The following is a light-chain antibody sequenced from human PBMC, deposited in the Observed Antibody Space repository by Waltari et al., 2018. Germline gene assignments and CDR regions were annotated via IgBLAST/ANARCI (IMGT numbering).Light chain of an antibody. Sequence: IQLTQSPSSLSASVGDRVTITCHASQGIDNYLNWYQHKAGKAPKLLIYDASTLETGVPSMFSGRGPATYFTFNICNLQPDDFATYYCKQYNNFSPLTFGGGTTVAI. J-gene: IGKJ4*01. CDR2: DAS. V-gene: IGKV1-33*01. CDR1: QGIDNY. CDR3: KQYNNFSPLT.